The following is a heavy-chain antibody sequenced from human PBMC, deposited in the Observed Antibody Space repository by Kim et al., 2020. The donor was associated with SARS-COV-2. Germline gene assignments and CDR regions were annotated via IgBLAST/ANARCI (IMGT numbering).Heavy chain of an antibody. CDR1: GGSISSSSYY. J-gene: IGHJ6*02. Sequence: SETLSLTCTVSGGSISSSSYYWGWIRQPPGKGLEWIGSIYYSGSTYYNPSLKSRVTISVDTSKNQFSLKLSSVTAADTAVYYCARGVVVVAANGGGYYYYGMDVWGQGTTVTVSS. CDR2: IYYSGST. D-gene: IGHD2-15*01. V-gene: IGHV4-39*01. CDR3: ARGVVVVAANGGGYYYYGMDV.